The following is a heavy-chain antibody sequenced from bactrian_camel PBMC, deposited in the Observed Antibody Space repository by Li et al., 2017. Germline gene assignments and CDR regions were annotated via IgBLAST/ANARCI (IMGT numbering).Heavy chain of an antibody. Sequence: HVQLVESGGGSVQAGESLRLSCVAPRLTFDTVDKGWYRQTPKNECIRVSSIGTDEDTWYDDSVKGRFTISHARTRNTLHLQMSDLKPEDADIYTCAASTRNQCELIPRESKIYAYHGPGTQVTVS. CDR1: RLTFDTVD. CDR2: IGTDEDT. D-gene: IGHD1*01. V-gene: IGHV3S55*01. J-gene: IGHJ4*01.